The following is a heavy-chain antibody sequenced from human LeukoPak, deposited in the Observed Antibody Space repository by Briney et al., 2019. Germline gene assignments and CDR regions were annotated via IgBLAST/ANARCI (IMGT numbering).Heavy chain of an antibody. Sequence: GSLRLSCAASGFTFINAWMAWVRQAPGKGLEWVAVISYDGSNKYYADSVKGRFTISRDNSKNTLYLQMNSLRAEDTAVYYCARDPYSSGSFDYWGQGTLVTVSS. V-gene: IGHV3-30*03. CDR1: GFTFINAW. CDR3: ARDPYSSGSFDY. J-gene: IGHJ4*02. D-gene: IGHD6-19*01. CDR2: ISYDGSNK.